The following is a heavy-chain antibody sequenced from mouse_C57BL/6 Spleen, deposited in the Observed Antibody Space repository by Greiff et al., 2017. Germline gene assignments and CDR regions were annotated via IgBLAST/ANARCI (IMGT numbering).Heavy chain of an antibody. Sequence: QVQLQEPGAELVKPGASVKISCKASGYAFSSYWMNWVKQRPGQGLEWIGQIYPGDGDTNYNGKFKGKATLTADKSSSTAYMQLSSLTSEDSAVYYCARFYDDDEGWIAYWGQGTLVTVSA. J-gene: IGHJ3*01. D-gene: IGHD2-4*01. CDR2: IYPGDGDT. CDR3: ARFYDDDEGWIAY. V-gene: IGHV1-80*01. CDR1: GYAFSSYW.